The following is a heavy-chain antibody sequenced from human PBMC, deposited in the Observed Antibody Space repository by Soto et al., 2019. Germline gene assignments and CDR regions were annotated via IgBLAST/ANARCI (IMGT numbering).Heavy chain of an antibody. CDR3: ARADTHCSNGVCSMAWFDP. Sequence: RGESLKISCLASGYSFTNNWIAWVRQMPGKGLEGMGVIDPSDSDTRYSPSFQGQVTMSVDKFISTAYLQWNSLKASDTAMYSCARADTHCSNGVCSMAWFDPWGQGTPVTVSS. CDR1: GYSFTNNW. J-gene: IGHJ5*02. CDR2: IDPSDSDT. V-gene: IGHV5-51*01. D-gene: IGHD2-8*01.